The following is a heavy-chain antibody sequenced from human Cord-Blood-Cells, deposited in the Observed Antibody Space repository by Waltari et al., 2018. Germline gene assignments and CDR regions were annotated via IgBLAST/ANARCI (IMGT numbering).Heavy chain of an antibody. Sequence: QVQLQASGPGLVKPSETLSLTCTVSGGSISSYYWSWIRQPPGKGLEWIGYIYYSGSTNYNPSLKSRVTISVDTSKNQFSLKLSSVTAADTAVYYCARLAAGYSGYDFDYWGQGTLVTVSS. V-gene: IGHV4-59*01. D-gene: IGHD5-12*01. CDR1: GGSISSYY. CDR2: IYYSGST. CDR3: ARLAAGYSGYDFDY. J-gene: IGHJ4*02.